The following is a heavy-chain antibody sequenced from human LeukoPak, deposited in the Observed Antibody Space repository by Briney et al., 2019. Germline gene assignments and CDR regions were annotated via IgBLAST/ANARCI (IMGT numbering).Heavy chain of an antibody. D-gene: IGHD3-9*01. V-gene: IGHV1-2*02. Sequence: GGSLRLSCAASGFTFTGYYMHWVRQAPGQGLEWMGWINPNSGGTNYAQKFQGRVTMTRDTSISTAYMELSRLRSDDTAVYYCARRNYDILTGYRYVEFDYWGQGTLVTVSS. CDR1: GFTFTGYY. CDR3: ARRNYDILTGYRYVEFDY. CDR2: INPNSGGT. J-gene: IGHJ4*02.